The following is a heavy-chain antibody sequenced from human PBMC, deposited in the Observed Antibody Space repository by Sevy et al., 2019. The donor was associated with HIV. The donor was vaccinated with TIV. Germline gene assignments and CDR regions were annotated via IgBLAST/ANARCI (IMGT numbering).Heavy chain of an antibody. CDR2: ISAXNXNT. J-gene: IGHJ6*04. Sequence: ASVKVSCKASGYTFTSYGISWVRQAPGQGLEWMGWISAXNXNTNYPQKLQGRVTMTTDTSTSTAYMELGSLRSDDTAXXYCARDSIPLVQGVIIXPYYYGMDVWGXXTTVTVSS. CDR3: ARDSIPLVQGVIIXPYYYGMDV. V-gene: IGHV1-18*01. CDR1: GYTFTSYG. D-gene: IGHD3-10*01.